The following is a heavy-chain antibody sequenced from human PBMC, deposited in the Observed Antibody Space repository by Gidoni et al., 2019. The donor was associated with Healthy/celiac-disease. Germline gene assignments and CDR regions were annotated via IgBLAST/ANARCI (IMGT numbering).Heavy chain of an antibody. D-gene: IGHD3-22*01. CDR1: GYTFTGYY. CDR3: AREWADSSGYPNYMDV. J-gene: IGHJ6*03. V-gene: IGHV1-2*02. CDR2: INPNSGGT. Sequence: QVQLVQSGAEVKKPGASVKVSCKASGYTFTGYYMHWVRQAPGQGLEWMGWINPNSGGTNYAQKFQGRVTMTRDTSISTAYMELSRLRSDDTAVYYCAREWADSSGYPNYMDVWGKGTTVTVSS.